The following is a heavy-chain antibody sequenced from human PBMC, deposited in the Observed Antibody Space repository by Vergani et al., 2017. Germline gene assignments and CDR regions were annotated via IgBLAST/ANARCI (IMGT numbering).Heavy chain of an antibody. V-gene: IGHV5-51*03. CDR3: GRREMGQFLSKESRWYFDF. CDR2: FYPGDSDT. D-gene: IGHD5-24*01. CDR1: GYSFSNYW. Sequence: EVQLVQSGAEVKKPGESLKISCKASGYSFSNYWIGWVRQMSGKGLEWMGIFYPGDSDTRYSPSFQGQVTISADKSITTAYLQWGSLRASDTAVYYCGRREMGQFLSKESRWYFDFWGRGTLVTVSS. J-gene: IGHJ2*01.